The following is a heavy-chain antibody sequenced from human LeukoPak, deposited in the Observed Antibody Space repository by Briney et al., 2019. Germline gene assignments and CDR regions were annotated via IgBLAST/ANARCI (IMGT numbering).Heavy chain of an antibody. CDR2: IRSKANSYAT. CDR1: GFTFSSYS. V-gene: IGHV3-73*01. D-gene: IGHD1-26*01. CDR3: TPSGSYFLFHY. J-gene: IGHJ4*02. Sequence: GGSLRLSCAASGFTFSSYSMHWVRQASGKGLEWVGRIRSKANSYATAYAASVKGRFTISRDDSKNTAYLQMNSLKTEDTAVYYCTPSGSYFLFHYWGQGTLVTVSS.